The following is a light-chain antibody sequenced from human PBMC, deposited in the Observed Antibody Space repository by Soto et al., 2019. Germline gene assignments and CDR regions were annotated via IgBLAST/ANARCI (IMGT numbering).Light chain of an antibody. V-gene: IGKV3-20*01. CDR3: KQYGYSPRT. J-gene: IGKJ2*01. Sequence: EIVLTQSPGTLSLSPGERATLSCRASQSVSSSHLAWYQQKPGQAPRLLIYGASFRATGIPDRFSGSASGTDFTLPISRLEPEDFAVYYCKQYGYSPRTFGQGTKLEIK. CDR1: QSVSSSH. CDR2: GAS.